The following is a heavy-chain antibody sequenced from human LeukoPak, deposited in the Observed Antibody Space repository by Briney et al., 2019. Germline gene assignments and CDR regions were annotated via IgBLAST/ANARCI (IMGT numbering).Heavy chain of an antibody. CDR3: ARDSQDIAFDI. D-gene: IGHD2-15*01. Sequence: PGGCLRLSCGASGFSLSIDCMDSVRQAPGKGREWVAVIWYDGSNKYYADSAKGRFTISRDNSKNTLYLQMNSLRAEDTAVYYCARDSQDIAFDIWGQGTMVTVSS. J-gene: IGHJ3*02. CDR1: GFSLSIDC. CDR2: IWYDGSNK. V-gene: IGHV3-33*01.